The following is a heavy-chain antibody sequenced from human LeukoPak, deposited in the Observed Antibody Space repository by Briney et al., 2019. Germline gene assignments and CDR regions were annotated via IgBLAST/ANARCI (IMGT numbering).Heavy chain of an antibody. CDR2: INHSGST. CDR3: AREGMGDQVPEGAFDI. V-gene: IGHV4-34*01. D-gene: IGHD2-21*02. CDR1: GGSFSGYY. J-gene: IGHJ3*02. Sequence: PSETLSLTCAVYGGSFSGYYWSWIRQPPGKGLEWIGEINHSGSTNYNPSLKSRVTISVDTSKNQFSLKLSSVTAADTAVYYCAREGMGDQVPEGAFDIWGQGTMVTVSS.